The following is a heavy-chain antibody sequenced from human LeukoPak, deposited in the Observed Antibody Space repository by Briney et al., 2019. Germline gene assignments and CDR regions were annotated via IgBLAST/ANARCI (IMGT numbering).Heavy chain of an antibody. CDR2: ISWNSGSI. Sequence: PGRSLRLSCAASGFTFDDYAMHWVRQAPGKGLEWVSGISWNSGSIGYADSVKGRFTISRDNAKNSLYLQMNSLKPGDTALYFCAKEGSVCRNGICRYFDYWGQGTPVTVSS. J-gene: IGHJ4*02. CDR1: GFTFDDYA. CDR3: AKEGSVCRNGICRYFDY. D-gene: IGHD2-8*01. V-gene: IGHV3-9*01.